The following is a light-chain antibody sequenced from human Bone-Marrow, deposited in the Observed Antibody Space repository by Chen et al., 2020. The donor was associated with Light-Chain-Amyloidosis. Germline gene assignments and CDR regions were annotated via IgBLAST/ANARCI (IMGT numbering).Light chain of an antibody. J-gene: IGLJ2*01. CDR2: DVT. V-gene: IGLV2-23*02. Sequence: QSALTQPASVSGSPGQSINISCTGTSRDVGSYNLVTWYQQHPGKAPKLMIFDVTKRPAGVSNRFAGSKSGNTASLTISGLQADDVADDYCCSYAGSTTYIVFGGGTKLTVL. CDR1: SRDVGSYNL. CDR3: CSYAGSTTYIV.